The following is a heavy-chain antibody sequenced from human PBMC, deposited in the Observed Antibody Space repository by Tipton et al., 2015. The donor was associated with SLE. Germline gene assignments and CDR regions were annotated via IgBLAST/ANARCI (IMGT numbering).Heavy chain of an antibody. Sequence: TLSLTCTVSGGSISSGDYYWSWIRQPPGKGLEWIGEINHSGSTNYNPSLKSRVTISVDTSKNQFSLKLSSVTAADTAVYYCARVHRFNWYFDLWGRGTLVTVSS. CDR3: ARVHRFNWYFDL. CDR1: GGSISSGDYY. V-gene: IGHV4-30-4*01. CDR2: INHSGST. J-gene: IGHJ2*01. D-gene: IGHD3-16*01.